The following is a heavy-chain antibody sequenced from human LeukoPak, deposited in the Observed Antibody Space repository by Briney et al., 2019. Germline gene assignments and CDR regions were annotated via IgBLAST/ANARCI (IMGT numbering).Heavy chain of an antibody. V-gene: IGHV1-18*01. CDR3: ARLSRYTIFGVVREGWFDP. CDR1: GYTFTSYG. J-gene: IGHJ5*02. CDR2: ISAYNGNT. D-gene: IGHD3-3*01. Sequence: ASVKVSCKTSGYTFTSYGISWVRQAPGQGLEWMGWISAYNGNTNYAQKLQGRVTMTTDTSTSTAYMELRSLRSDDTAVYYCARLSRYTIFGVVREGWFDPWGQGTLVTVSS.